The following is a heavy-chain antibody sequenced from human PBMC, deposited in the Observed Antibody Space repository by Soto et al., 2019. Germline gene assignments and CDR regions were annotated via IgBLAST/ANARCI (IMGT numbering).Heavy chain of an antibody. CDR1: GYTFFTYD. Sequence: QVHLVQSGVEVKTPGASVKVSCQASGYTFFTYDISWVRQAPGQGLEWMGWISTYSGDTKYAQKFQGRVTMTTDTSTTTAHLKLRSLRSDDTAVYYCARHHGPTTSENWFDPWGQGTLVTVSS. CDR3: ARHHGPTTSENWFDP. CDR2: ISTYSGDT. D-gene: IGHD5-12*01. V-gene: IGHV1-18*01. J-gene: IGHJ5*02.